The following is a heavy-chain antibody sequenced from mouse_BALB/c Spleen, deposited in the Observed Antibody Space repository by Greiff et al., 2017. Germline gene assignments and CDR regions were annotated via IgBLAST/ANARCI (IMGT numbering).Heavy chain of an antibody. CDR2: IWSGGST. CDR3: ARITTVVDYYAMDY. CDR1: GFSLTSYG. V-gene: IGHV2-4-1*01. J-gene: IGHJ4*01. Sequence: VHLVESGPGLVQPSQSLSITCTVSGFSLTSYGVHWVRQSPGKGLEWLGVIWSGGSTDYNAAFISRLSISKDNSKSQVFFKMNSLQADDTAIYYCARITTVVDYYAMDYWGQGTSVTVSS. D-gene: IGHD1-1*01.